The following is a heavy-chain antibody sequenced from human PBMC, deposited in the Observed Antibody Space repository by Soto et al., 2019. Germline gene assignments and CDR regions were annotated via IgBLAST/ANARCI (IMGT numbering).Heavy chain of an antibody. J-gene: IGHJ6*02. CDR1: GFTFDDYA. CDR3: AKDISPRGVYYYYGMDV. V-gene: IGHV3-9*01. Sequence: GGSLRLSCAASGFTFDDYAMHWVRQAPGKGLEWVSGISWNSGSIGYADSAKGRFTISRDNAKNSLYLQMNSLRAEDTALYYCAKDISPRGVYYYYGMDVWGQGTTVTVSS. CDR2: ISWNSGSI. D-gene: IGHD1-26*01.